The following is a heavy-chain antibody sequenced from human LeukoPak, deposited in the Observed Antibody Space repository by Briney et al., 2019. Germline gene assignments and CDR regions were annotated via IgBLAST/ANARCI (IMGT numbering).Heavy chain of an antibody. CDR3: ARVAGDSSGYVDY. D-gene: IGHD3-22*01. Sequence: GSSVKVSCKASGYTFTSYDINWVRQATGQGLEWMGWMNPNSGNTGYAQRFQGRVTMTRNTSISTAYMELSSLRSEDTAVYYCARVAGDSSGYVDYWGQGTLVTVSS. CDR1: GYTFTSYD. V-gene: IGHV1-8*01. J-gene: IGHJ4*02. CDR2: MNPNSGNT.